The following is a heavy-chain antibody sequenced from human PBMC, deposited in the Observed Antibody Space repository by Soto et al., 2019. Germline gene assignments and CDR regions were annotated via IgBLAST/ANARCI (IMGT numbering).Heavy chain of an antibody. J-gene: IGHJ4*02. CDR2: ISGSGGST. V-gene: IGHV3-23*01. CDR3: AKSALYCGGDCYSLPFDY. Sequence: GGSLRLSCAASGFTFSSYAMSWVRQAPGKGLEWVSAISGSGGSTYYADSVKGRFTISRDNSKNTLYLQMNSLRAEDTAVYYCAKSALYCGGDCYSLPFDYWGQGTLVTVSS. D-gene: IGHD2-21*02. CDR1: GFTFSSYA.